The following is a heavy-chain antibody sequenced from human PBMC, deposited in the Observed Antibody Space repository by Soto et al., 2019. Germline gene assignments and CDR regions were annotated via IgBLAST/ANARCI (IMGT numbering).Heavy chain of an antibody. V-gene: IGHV1-18*01. CDR1: GYTFIHYS. D-gene: IGHD3-10*01. CDR2: ISAYNGNT. CDR3: ARSGSLGCEY. J-gene: IGHJ4*02. Sequence: QVQLVQSGAEVKNPGASVKVSCQTYGYTFIHYSFTWVRQAPGQGLEWMGWISAYNGNTNFAQNFQGRFAMTTDTSPNTAYMELRSLRYDDTAVDYCARSGSLGCEYWGQGTLVTVSS.